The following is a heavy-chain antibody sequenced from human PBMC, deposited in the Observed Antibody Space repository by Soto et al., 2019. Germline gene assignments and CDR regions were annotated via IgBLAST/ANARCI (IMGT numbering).Heavy chain of an antibody. Sequence: DVQLVESGGGSVKPGGSLRLSCVVSGVTFSNAWMNWIRQAPGKGLEWVGRIKSKVDGGTADYAAPVKGSFTISRDDSKNTLYLEMSSLKTEDTAVYYCTSRLSGTMSRIDYWGQGTLVTVSS. V-gene: IGHV3-15*07. CDR2: IKSKVDGGTA. CDR1: GVTFSNAW. CDR3: TSRLSGTMSRIDY. D-gene: IGHD5-12*01. J-gene: IGHJ4*02.